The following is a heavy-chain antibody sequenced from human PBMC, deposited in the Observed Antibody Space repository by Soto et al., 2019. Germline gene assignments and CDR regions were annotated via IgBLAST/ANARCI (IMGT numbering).Heavy chain of an antibody. CDR1: GYTFTKYG. D-gene: IGHD2-2*02. CDR3: SRARYCTSPSCYNHYYYGMDI. CDR2: IGVYNGKT. J-gene: IGHJ6*02. V-gene: IGHV1-18*04. Sequence: QEQLVQSGGEVNKPGASVRVSCKASGYTFTKYGITWVRQAPGQGLEWMGWIGVYNGKTNYARKLQGRVIMTADTSASTAYMELRSLRSDDTAVYYCSRARYCTSPSCYNHYYYGMDIWGQGTTVSVSS.